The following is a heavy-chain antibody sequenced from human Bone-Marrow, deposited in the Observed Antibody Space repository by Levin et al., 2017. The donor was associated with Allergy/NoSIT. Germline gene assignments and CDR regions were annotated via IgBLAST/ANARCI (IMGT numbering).Heavy chain of an antibody. Sequence: GSLRLSCAASEFTFSSYAMSWVRQAPGKGLEWVSAISGSGGSTYYADSVKGRFTISRDNSKNTLYLQMNSLRAEDTAVYYCAKGIFGVVIIPFDYWGQGTLVTVSS. CDR2: ISGSGGST. J-gene: IGHJ4*02. D-gene: IGHD3-3*01. CDR1: EFTFSSYA. CDR3: AKGIFGVVIIPFDY. V-gene: IGHV3-23*01.